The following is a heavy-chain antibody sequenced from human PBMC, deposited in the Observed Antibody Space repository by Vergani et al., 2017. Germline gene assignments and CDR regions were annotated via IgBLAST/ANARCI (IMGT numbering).Heavy chain of an antibody. CDR2: ISGNGDTA. V-gene: IGHV3-64*07. Sequence: EVQLVESGGGLVQPGGSLRLSCVGSGFSFSTYALQWVRQAPGKGLQYVSVISGNGDTAYYADSVKDRFTISRDNARNTVYLQMGGLSPDDMGVYYCASIRAYHHGNNWYLDLWGRGTQVTVSS. D-gene: IGHD2-2*01. J-gene: IGHJ2*01. CDR3: ASIRAYHHGNNWYLDL. CDR1: GFSFSTYA.